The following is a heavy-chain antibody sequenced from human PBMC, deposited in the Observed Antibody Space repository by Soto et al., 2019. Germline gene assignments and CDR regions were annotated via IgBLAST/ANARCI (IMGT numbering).Heavy chain of an antibody. Sequence: GASVKVSCKASGGTFSSYAISWVRQAPGQGLEWMGGIIPIFGTANYAQKFQGRVTITADESTSTAYMELSSLRSEDTAVYYCARDNRRGGYTFAAFDYWGQGTLVTVSS. CDR2: IIPIFGTA. V-gene: IGHV1-69*13. D-gene: IGHD5-12*01. CDR1: GGTFSSYA. CDR3: ARDNRRGGYTFAAFDY. J-gene: IGHJ4*02.